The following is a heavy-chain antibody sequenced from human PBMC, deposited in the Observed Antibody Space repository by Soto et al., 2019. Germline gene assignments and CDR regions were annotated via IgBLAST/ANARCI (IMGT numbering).Heavy chain of an antibody. CDR2: ISPSGDVT. CDR3: ARQLERRVGAASH. Sequence: QVQLAESGGGLVKSGGSLTLSCSTSGFFFTDYFMSWIRQAPGKGLEWVSYISPSGDVTHYAASVKGRFTISRANTKNSLFLQMSSLRDDDTAVYYCARQLERRVGAASHWGQGTRVSVSS. J-gene: IGHJ4*02. V-gene: IGHV3-11*01. CDR1: GFFFTDYF. D-gene: IGHD1-26*01.